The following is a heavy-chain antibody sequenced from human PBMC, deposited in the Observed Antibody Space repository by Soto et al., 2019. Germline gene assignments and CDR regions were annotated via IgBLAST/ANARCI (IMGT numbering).Heavy chain of an antibody. Sequence: PGGSLRLSCAASGFVFSSYAMSWVRQAPGKGLEWVSAISGSGGSTYYADSVKGRFTISRDNSKNTLYLQMNSLRAEDTAVYYCAKEAFIAVAGDYAFDIWGQGTMVTVSS. J-gene: IGHJ3*02. CDR3: AKEAFIAVAGDYAFDI. V-gene: IGHV3-23*01. CDR1: GFVFSSYA. D-gene: IGHD6-19*01. CDR2: ISGSGGST.